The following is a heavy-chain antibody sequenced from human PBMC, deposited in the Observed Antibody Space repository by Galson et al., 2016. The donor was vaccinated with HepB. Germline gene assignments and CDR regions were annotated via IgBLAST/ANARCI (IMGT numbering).Heavy chain of an antibody. D-gene: IGHD3-16*01. CDR1: GYTFIIYA. CDR2: INTGNGNT. V-gene: IGHV1-3*04. Sequence: SVKVSCKASGYTFIIYAMHWVRQAPGQRLEWMGWINTGNGNTKYSQKFHDRVTFTTDTSATTAYMELGSLNSEDTAVYYCVRDLGKRGFWGRGTLVTVST. CDR3: VRDLGKRGF. J-gene: IGHJ4*02.